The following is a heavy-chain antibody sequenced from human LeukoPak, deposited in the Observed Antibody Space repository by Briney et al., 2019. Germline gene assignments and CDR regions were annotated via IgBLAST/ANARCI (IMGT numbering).Heavy chain of an antibody. CDR1: GYTFTSYD. Sequence: ASVKVSCKASGYTFTSYDINWVRQATGQGLEWMGWMSPNSGNTGYAQKFQGRVTMTRNTSISTTYKELSSLRSEDTAVYYCARGSKGIAANWSDPWGQGTLVTVSS. V-gene: IGHV1-8*01. D-gene: IGHD6-6*01. CDR2: MSPNSGNT. J-gene: IGHJ5*02. CDR3: ARGSKGIAANWSDP.